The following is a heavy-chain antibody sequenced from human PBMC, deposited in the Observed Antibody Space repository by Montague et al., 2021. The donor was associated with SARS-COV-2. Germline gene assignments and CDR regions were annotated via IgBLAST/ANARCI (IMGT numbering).Heavy chain of an antibody. CDR2: INYGGST. D-gene: IGHD1-1*01. CDR1: GGSLSDYH. V-gene: IGHV4-34*01. Sequence: SETLSLTCAVDGGSLSDYHWTWIRQSPGGGLEWIGQINYGGSTKYNPSLRSRVTISIDTSKNQFSLTLTSVTAADTAVYYCARGAPGYWGQGTLVTVSS. J-gene: IGHJ4*02. CDR3: ARGAPGY.